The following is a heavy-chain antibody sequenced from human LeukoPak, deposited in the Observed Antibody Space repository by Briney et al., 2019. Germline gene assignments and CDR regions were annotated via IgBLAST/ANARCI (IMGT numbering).Heavy chain of an antibody. CDR1: GFSFSNFA. CDR3: AELGITMIGGV. V-gene: IGHV3-48*03. Sequence: GGSLRLSCAASGFSFSNFAMSWVRQAPGKGLEWVSYISSSGSTIYYADSVKGRFTISRDNAKNSLYLQMNSLRAEDTAVYYCAELGITMIGGVWGKGTTVTISS. J-gene: IGHJ6*04. CDR2: ISSSGSTI. D-gene: IGHD3-10*02.